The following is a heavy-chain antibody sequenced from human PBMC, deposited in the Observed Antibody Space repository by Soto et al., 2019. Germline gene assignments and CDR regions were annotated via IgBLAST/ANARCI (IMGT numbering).Heavy chain of an antibody. CDR3: AHIPGSGQLLYSYYYYMDV. CDR2: IYWDDDK. Sequence: QINLKESGPTLVNPTQTLTLTCTFSGFSLTTSGEAVGWIRQPPGKALEWLALIYWDDDKRSSPSLKSRLTITKDTSKNQVVLTMTNMDPVDTATYYCAHIPGSGQLLYSYYYYMDVWGKGTTVTVSS. D-gene: IGHD3-10*01. CDR1: GFSLTTSGEA. J-gene: IGHJ6*03. V-gene: IGHV2-5*02.